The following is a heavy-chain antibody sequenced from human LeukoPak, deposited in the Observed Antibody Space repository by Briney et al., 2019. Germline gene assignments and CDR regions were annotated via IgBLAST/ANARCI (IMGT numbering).Heavy chain of an antibody. V-gene: IGHV3-7*03. D-gene: IGHD5-18*01. CDR1: GFTFGDPW. J-gene: IGHJ4*02. CDR3: AKTFRGYSYGYEDY. Sequence: PGGSLRLSCAASGFTFGDPWMNWVRQVPGQGLEWVANIKQDGSEKFYVASVKGRFTISRDNGKSSLYLQMNSLRAEDTAVYYCAKTFRGYSYGYEDYWGQGTLVTVSS. CDR2: IKQDGSEK.